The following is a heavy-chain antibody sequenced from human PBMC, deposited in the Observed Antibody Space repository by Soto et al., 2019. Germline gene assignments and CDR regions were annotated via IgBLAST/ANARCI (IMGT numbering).Heavy chain of an antibody. Sequence: PSETLSLTCAVYGGSFSGYYWTWVRQGPGKGLEWVSSISSSSSYIYFADSLKGRFTISRDNAKNSLYLQMNSLRAEDTAVYYCARDIGEMSAVWGQGTQVTVSS. CDR1: GGSFSGYY. CDR2: ISSSSSYI. V-gene: IGHV3-21*06. J-gene: IGHJ4*02. D-gene: IGHD3-10*01. CDR3: ARDIGEMSAV.